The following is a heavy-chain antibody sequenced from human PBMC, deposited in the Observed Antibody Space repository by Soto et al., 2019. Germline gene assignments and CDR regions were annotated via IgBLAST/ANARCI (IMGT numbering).Heavy chain of an antibody. D-gene: IGHD6-19*01. CDR2: IYWNDDK. J-gene: IGHJ4*02. CDR3: AHHSGQYSSGIYFDY. V-gene: IGHV2-5*01. Sequence: QITLKESGPTLVKPTQTLTLTCTFSGFSLSTSGVGVGWIRQPPGKALEWLALIYWNDDKRYSPSLKSRLTITKDTSKNQVVLTMTNLDPVDTATYYCAHHSGQYSSGIYFDYWGQGTLVTVSS. CDR1: GFSLSTSGVG.